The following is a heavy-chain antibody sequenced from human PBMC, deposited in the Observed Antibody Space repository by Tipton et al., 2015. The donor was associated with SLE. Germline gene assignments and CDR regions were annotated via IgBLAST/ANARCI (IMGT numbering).Heavy chain of an antibody. CDR1: GGSFSGYY. J-gene: IGHJ6*02. V-gene: IGHV4-34*01. CDR2: INHSGST. Sequence: LSLTCAVYGGSFSGYYWSWIRQPPGKGLEWIGEINHSGSTNYNPSLKSRVTISVDTSKNQFSLKLSSVTAADTAVYYCASQHPYYYYGMDVWGQGTTVTVSS. CDR3: ASQHPYYYYGMDV. D-gene: IGHD6-13*01.